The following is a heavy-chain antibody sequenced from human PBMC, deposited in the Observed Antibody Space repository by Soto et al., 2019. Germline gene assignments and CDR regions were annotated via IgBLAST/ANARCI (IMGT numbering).Heavy chain of an antibody. CDR1: GYTFTNFG. V-gene: IGHV1-18*01. Sequence: QVQLVQSGAEVKKPGASVKVSCKASGYTFTNFGITWVRQAPGQGLEWMGWISAYNGNTNYAQNLQGRVTMTXXPXTXXAYMELRSLRSDDTAVYYCARAYYYDSSGYYPVDNWGQGTLVTVSS. CDR2: ISAYNGNT. CDR3: ARAYYYDSSGYYPVDN. D-gene: IGHD3-22*01. J-gene: IGHJ4*02.